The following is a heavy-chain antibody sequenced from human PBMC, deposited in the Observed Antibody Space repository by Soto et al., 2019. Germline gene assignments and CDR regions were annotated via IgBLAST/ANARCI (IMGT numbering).Heavy chain of an antibody. D-gene: IGHD6-25*01. CDR1: GGSISSSSEY. V-gene: IGHV4-39*01. J-gene: IGHJ6*02. Sequence: QTQLQGSGPEQVKPSETLSLSCTVSGGSISSSSEYWAWIRQPPGRGLEWIGSVYYTGSTYYSPSLKNRVAVSPQTSRTKFYRRLTSVTAAASGVYYSARATAAGIDPMAAWGRETTVTVS. CDR2: VYYTGST. CDR3: ARATAAGIDPMAA.